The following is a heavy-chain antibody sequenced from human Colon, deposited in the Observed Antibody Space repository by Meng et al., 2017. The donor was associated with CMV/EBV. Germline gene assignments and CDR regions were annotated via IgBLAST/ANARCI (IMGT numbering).Heavy chain of an antibody. CDR1: EITFSEYY. J-gene: IGHJ6*02. D-gene: IGHD2-15*01. V-gene: IGHV3-11*04. CDR3: AGDRFDCSGESCYSGGLNYYYYALDA. Sequence: GESLKISCAASEITFSEYYMNWIRQAPGKRLEWVSYISSSGSTIYYADSVKGRFTISRDNAKNSLLLQMNSLRAEDTAVYYCAGDRFDCSGESCYSGGLNYYYYALDAWGQGTTVTVSS. CDR2: ISSSGSTI.